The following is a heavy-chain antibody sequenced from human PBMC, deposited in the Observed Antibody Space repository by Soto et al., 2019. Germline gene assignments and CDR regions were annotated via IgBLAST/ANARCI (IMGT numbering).Heavy chain of an antibody. J-gene: IGHJ4*02. CDR3: ARDTTVPSAPDY. CDR1: GYTFTSYG. CDR2: ISAYNGNT. V-gene: IGHV1-18*04. D-gene: IGHD4-4*01. Sequence: ASVKVSCKASGYTFTSYGISWVRQAPGQGLEWMGWISAYNGNTNYAQKLQGRVTMTADTSTSTAYMELRSLRSDDTAVYYCARDTTVPSAPDYWGQGTLVTVSS.